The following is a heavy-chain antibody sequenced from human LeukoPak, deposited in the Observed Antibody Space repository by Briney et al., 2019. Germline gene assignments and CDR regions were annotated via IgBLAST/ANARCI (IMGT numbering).Heavy chain of an antibody. CDR1: GFSVISYY. D-gene: IGHD6-13*01. Sequence: GGSLRLSCAASGFSVISYYMSWVRQAGGRRLEWVANINQDGSERYYVDSVKGRFTISRDSAKNSLYLQMNSLRADDTAVYYCARVGSSSWYMDHWGQGTLVTVSS. V-gene: IGHV3-7*03. CDR3: ARVGSSSWYMDH. CDR2: INQDGSER. J-gene: IGHJ4*02.